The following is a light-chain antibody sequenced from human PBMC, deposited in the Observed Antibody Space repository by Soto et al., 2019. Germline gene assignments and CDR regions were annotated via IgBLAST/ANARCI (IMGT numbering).Light chain of an antibody. J-gene: IGLJ1*01. V-gene: IGLV1-40*01. CDR1: GSNIGAGYD. CDR3: QSYDSSLSGVV. Sequence: QSVLTQPPSVSGAPGQRVTISCTGSGSNIGAGYDVHWYQQLPGTAPKLLIYGNSNRPSGVPDRFSGSKSGTSASLAITGLQAEHEADYYCQSYDSSLSGVVFGTGTKLTVL. CDR2: GNS.